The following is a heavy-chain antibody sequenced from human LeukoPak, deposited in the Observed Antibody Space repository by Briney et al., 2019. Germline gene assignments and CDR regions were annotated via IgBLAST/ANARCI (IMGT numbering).Heavy chain of an antibody. Sequence: VASVKVSCKASGGTFSSYAISWVRQAPGQGLEWMGRIIPILGIANYAQKFQGRVTITADKSTSTAYMELSSLRSEDTAVYYCARDPIISTPPDYGDYYYYYYGMDVWGQGTTVTVSS. D-gene: IGHD4-17*01. CDR1: GGTFSSYA. CDR3: ARDPIISTPPDYGDYYYYYYGMDV. CDR2: IIPILGIA. J-gene: IGHJ6*02. V-gene: IGHV1-69*04.